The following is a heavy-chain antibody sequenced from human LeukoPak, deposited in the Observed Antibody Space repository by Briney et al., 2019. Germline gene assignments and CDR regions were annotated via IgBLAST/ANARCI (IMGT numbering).Heavy chain of an antibody. Sequence: GGSLRLSCAASGFPFSAYYMTWIRQAPGKGLEWVSSIGFSSIGYISDHLKYADSVKGRFTISRDNAKNSLFLQMDSLRAEDTAVYFCAREGFFTPHSWGQGTLVTVSS. CDR1: GFPFSAYY. CDR3: AREGFFTPHS. J-gene: IGHJ4*02. V-gene: IGHV3-11*05. CDR2: IGFSSIGYISDHL.